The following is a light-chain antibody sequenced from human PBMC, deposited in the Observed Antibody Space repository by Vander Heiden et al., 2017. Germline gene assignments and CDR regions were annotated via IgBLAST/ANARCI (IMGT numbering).Light chain of an antibody. V-gene: IGLV2-14*01. Sequence: QSALTQPASVSGSPGQSITISCTGTSSDGGGYNSVSWYQVHPGKTPKLIIYDVSSRPSGVSDRFSGSKSGKTASLTISGLQAEDEADYYCSSYTSGNNIYVFGTGTKVTVL. J-gene: IGLJ1*01. CDR1: SSDGGGYNS. CDR2: DVS. CDR3: SSYTSGNNIYV.